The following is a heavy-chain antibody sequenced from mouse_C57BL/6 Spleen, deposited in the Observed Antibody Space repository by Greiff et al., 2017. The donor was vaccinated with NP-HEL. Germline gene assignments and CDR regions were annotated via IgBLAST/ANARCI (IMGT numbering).Heavy chain of an antibody. V-gene: IGHV5-6*01. CDR2: ISSGGSYT. Sequence: EVNVVESGGDLVKPGGSLKLSCAASGFTFSSYGMSWVRQTPDKRLEWVATISSGGSYTYYPDSVKGRFTISRDNAKNTLYLQMSSLKSEDTAMYYCARHVGSSFFDYWGQGTTLTVSS. CDR1: GFTFSSYG. D-gene: IGHD1-1*01. J-gene: IGHJ2*01. CDR3: ARHVGSSFFDY.